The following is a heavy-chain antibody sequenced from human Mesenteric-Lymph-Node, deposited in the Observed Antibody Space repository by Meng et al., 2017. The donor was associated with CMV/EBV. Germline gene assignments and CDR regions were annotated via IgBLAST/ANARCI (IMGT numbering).Heavy chain of an antibody. CDR2: ISSSSSII. D-gene: IGHD2-2*01. J-gene: IGHJ4*02. V-gene: IGHV3-48*01. Sequence: GSLRLSCAASGFTFSSYAMNWVRQAPGKGLEWVSHISSSSSIIYYADSVKGRFTISRDKNSLYLQMNSLRAEDTAVYYCARGFSTGWDYWGQGILVTVSS. CDR1: GFTFSSYA. CDR3: ARGFSTGWDY.